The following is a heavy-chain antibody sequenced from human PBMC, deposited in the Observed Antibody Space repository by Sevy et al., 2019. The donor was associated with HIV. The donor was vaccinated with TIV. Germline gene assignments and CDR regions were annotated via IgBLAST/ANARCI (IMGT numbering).Heavy chain of an antibody. V-gene: IGHV1-2*02. D-gene: IGHD4-17*01. CDR1: GYTFTAYY. Sequence: ASVKVSCKASGYTFTAYYIHWVRQAPGQGLEYMGWINPNSGDTNYGENFQGRVTMTSDTSISTVYMDLNRLRSDDTAVYYCARVPTVFTEVNWFDPWGQGTLVTVSS. CDR3: ARVPTVFTEVNWFDP. CDR2: INPNSGDT. J-gene: IGHJ5*02.